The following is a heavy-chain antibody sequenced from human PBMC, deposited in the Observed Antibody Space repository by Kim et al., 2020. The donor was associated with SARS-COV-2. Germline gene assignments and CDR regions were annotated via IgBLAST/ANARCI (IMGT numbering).Heavy chain of an antibody. D-gene: IGHD1-7*01. CDR3: TKEITGTFYY. CDR1: GFTFSSYG. CDR2: ISYDGSNK. Sequence: GGSLRPSCAASGFTFSSYGMHWVRQAPGKGLEWVAVISYDGSNKYYADSVKGRFTISRDNSKNTLYLQMNSLRAEDTAVYYCTKEITGTFYYWGQGTLVTVSS. J-gene: IGHJ4*02. V-gene: IGHV3-30*18.